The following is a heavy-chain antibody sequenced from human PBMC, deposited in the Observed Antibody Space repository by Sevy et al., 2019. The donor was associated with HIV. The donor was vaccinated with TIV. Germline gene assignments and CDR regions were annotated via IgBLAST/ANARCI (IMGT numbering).Heavy chain of an antibody. J-gene: IGHJ6*02. CDR1: GFTVSSNY. CDR2: IYSGGST. CDR3: ARDGPDTAMANPGQYYYYGMDV. Sequence: GGSLRLSCAASGFTVSSNYMSWVRQAPGKGLEWVSVIYSGGSTYYADSVKGRFTISRDNSKNTLYLQMNSLRAEDTAVYYCARDGPDTAMANPGQYYYYGMDVWGQGTTVTVSS. V-gene: IGHV3-53*01. D-gene: IGHD5-18*01.